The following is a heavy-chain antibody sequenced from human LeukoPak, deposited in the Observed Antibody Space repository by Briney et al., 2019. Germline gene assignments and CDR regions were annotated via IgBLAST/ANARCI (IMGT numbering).Heavy chain of an antibody. CDR1: GGSFSGYY. Sequence: SETLCLTCAVYGGSFSGYYWSWIRQPPGEGLEWIGEINHSGSTNYNPSLKSRVTISVDTSKNQFSLKLSSVTAADTAVYYCATYSGWYNYWGQGTLVTVSS. CDR2: INHSGST. J-gene: IGHJ4*02. V-gene: IGHV4-34*01. CDR3: ATYSGWYNY. D-gene: IGHD6-19*01.